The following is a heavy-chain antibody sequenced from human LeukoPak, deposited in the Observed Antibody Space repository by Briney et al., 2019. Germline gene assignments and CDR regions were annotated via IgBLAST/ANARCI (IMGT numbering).Heavy chain of an antibody. D-gene: IGHD1-14*01. J-gene: IGHJ1*01. V-gene: IGHV3-74*01. CDR1: GFTFSSYW. CDR2: INTDGSTT. Sequence: PWGSLRLSCAASGFTFSSYWMHWVRQAPGKGLVWVSRINTDGSTTSYADSVKGRFTISRDNSKNTLYLQMNSLRAEDTAVYYCAKDSQYNQHWGQGTLVTVSS. CDR3: AKDSQYNQH.